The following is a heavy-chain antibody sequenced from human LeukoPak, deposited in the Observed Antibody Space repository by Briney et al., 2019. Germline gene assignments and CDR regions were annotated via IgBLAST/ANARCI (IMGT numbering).Heavy chain of an antibody. Sequence: GESLKISCKGSGYSFISYWIGWVRQMPGKGLEWMGIIYPGDSDTRYSPSFQGQVTISADKSISTAYLQWSSLKASDTAMYYCARRIAVAGGNFDYWGQGTLVTVSS. CDR2: IYPGDSDT. D-gene: IGHD6-19*01. J-gene: IGHJ4*02. CDR1: GYSFISYW. V-gene: IGHV5-51*01. CDR3: ARRIAVAGGNFDY.